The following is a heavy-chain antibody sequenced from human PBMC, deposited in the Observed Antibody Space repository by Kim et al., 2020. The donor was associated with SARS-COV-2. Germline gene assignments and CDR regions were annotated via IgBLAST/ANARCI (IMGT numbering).Heavy chain of an antibody. V-gene: IGHV4-61*02. Sequence: SETLSLTCTVSGDSLNSGSYSWNWIRQPAEKGLEWVGRIYTSGTIDYNPSLKSRVTLSADTSKNQFSLKLSSVTAADTAVYYCARGGSYSDFDSWGQGTLVTVSS. D-gene: IGHD3-10*01. CDR3: ARGGSYSDFDS. J-gene: IGHJ4*02. CDR1: GDSLNSGSYS. CDR2: IYTSGTI.